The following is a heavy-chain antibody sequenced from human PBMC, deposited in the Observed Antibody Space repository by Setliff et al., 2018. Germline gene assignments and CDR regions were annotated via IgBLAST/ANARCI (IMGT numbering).Heavy chain of an antibody. Sequence: GASVKVSCKASGHTLTGYYMHWVRQAPGQGLEWMGWINPNSGDTKYAQNFQGRVTMTRDTSITTFYMELSRLKSDDSAVYYCATDSMVQGAPFYFDNWGQGTLVTVSS. J-gene: IGHJ4*02. V-gene: IGHV1-2*02. CDR1: GHTLTGYY. CDR3: ATDSMVQGAPFYFDN. CDR2: INPNSGDT. D-gene: IGHD3-10*01.